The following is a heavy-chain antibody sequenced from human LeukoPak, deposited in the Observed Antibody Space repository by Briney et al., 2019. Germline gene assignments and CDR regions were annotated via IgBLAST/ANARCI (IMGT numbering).Heavy chain of an antibody. J-gene: IGHJ3*02. V-gene: IGHV1-3*01. CDR1: GYTFTSYA. D-gene: IGHD2-2*01. Sequence: ASVKVSCKASGYTFTSYAMHWVRQAPGQRLEWMGWINAGNGNTKYSQKFQGRVTITRDTSASTAYMELSSLRSEDTAVYYCARVIGARYCSSTSCPDAFDIWGQGTMVTVS. CDR2: INAGNGNT. CDR3: ARVIGARYCSSTSCPDAFDI.